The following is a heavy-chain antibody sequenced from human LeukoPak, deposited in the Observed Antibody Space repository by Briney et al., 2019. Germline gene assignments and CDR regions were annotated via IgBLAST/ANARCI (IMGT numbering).Heavy chain of an antibody. D-gene: IGHD3-22*01. J-gene: IGHJ4*02. Sequence: SETLSLTCTVSGGSISSSSYYWGWIRQPPGKGLEWIGSIYYSGSTYYNPSLKSRVTISVDTSKNQFSPKLSSVTAADTAVYYCARVRTYYYDSSGYYLDYWGQGTLVTVSS. CDR1: GGSISSSSYY. CDR3: ARVRTYYYDSSGYYLDY. CDR2: IYYSGST. V-gene: IGHV4-39*07.